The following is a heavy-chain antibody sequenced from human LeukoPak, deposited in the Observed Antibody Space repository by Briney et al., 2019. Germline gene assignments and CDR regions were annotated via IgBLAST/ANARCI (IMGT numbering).Heavy chain of an antibody. D-gene: IGHD4-23*01. CDR3: ARPTDYGGNSVNWFDP. CDR1: GGTLNSYT. J-gene: IGHJ5*02. V-gene: IGHV1-69*10. CDR2: IIPAFGIP. Sequence: SVKVSCKASGGTLNSYTTNWVRQAPGEGLEWKGAIIPAFGIPNYAQRFKDRVTITADKSTSTAYMELSSLRSEDTAVYYCARPTDYGGNSVNWFDPWGQGTLVTVSS.